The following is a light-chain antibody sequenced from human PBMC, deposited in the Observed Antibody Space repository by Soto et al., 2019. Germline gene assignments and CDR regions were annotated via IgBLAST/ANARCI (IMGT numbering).Light chain of an antibody. Sequence: DIQSTQSPSTLSGSVGDRSTITCRASQTISSWLAWYQQKPGKAPKLLIYKASTLKSGVPSRFSGSGSGTDFTLTISRLEPEDFAVYYCQQYGSSPQTFGQGTKVDIK. CDR1: QTISSW. CDR2: KAS. V-gene: IGKV1-5*03. CDR3: QQYGSSPQT. J-gene: IGKJ1*01.